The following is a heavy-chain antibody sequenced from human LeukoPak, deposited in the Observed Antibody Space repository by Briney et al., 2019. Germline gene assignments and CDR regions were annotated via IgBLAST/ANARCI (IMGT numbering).Heavy chain of an antibody. CDR1: GFTVSSNY. V-gene: IGHV3-53*04. D-gene: IGHD3-22*01. Sequence: PGGSLRLSCAASGFTVSSNYMSWVRQAPGKGLEWVSVIYSGGSTYYADSVKGRFTISRHNSKNTLYLQMNSLRAEDTAVYYCARVSFYDSSGYNFNWGQGTLVTVSS. CDR2: IYSGGST. CDR3: ARVSFYDSSGYNFN. J-gene: IGHJ4*02.